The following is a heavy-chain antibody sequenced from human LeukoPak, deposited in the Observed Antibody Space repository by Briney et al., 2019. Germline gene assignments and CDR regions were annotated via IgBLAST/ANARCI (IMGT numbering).Heavy chain of an antibody. Sequence: GGSLRLSCAASGFTFSGYSMSWVRQAPGKGLEWVSYISSSSRAIYYADSVKGRLTISRDNAKKSLYLQMNSLKDEDTAVYYCARESSYTFDYRGQGALVTVSS. D-gene: IGHD3-10*01. CDR2: ISSSSRAI. J-gene: IGHJ4*02. CDR1: GFTFSGYS. V-gene: IGHV3-48*02. CDR3: ARESSYTFDY.